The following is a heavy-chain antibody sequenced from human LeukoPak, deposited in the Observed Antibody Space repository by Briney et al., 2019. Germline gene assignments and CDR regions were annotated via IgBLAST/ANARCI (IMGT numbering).Heavy chain of an antibody. Sequence: PGGFLRLSCAASGFSFSDQYMSWIRQVPGKGLEWIAYIGPTGSKTSYVESVKGRFFISRDNAEKSLYLQMSSLRGDDTAVYYCAGGGNWFDPWGQGTLVTVSS. CDR1: GFSFSDQY. D-gene: IGHD3-16*01. CDR2: IGPTGSKT. CDR3: AGGGNWFDP. V-gene: IGHV3-11*01. J-gene: IGHJ5*02.